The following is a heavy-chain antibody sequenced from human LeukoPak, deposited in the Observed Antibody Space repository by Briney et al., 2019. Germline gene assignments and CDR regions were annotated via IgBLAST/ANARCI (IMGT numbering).Heavy chain of an antibody. Sequence: GGSLRLSCAASGFSLSSNYMNWVRQAPGKGLEWVSAIYTGGTTYYSDSVTGRFTISRDNSKNTMYLLMNSLRAEDTAVYYCARDKLGAGYSSDFDYWGQGTLVTVSS. D-gene: IGHD6-19*01. CDR3: ARDKLGAGYSSDFDY. CDR1: GFSLSSNY. V-gene: IGHV3-66*02. J-gene: IGHJ4*02. CDR2: IYTGGTT.